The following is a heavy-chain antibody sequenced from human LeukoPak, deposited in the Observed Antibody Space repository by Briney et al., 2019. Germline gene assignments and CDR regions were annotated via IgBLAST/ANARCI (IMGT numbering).Heavy chain of an antibody. J-gene: IGHJ5*02. CDR1: GFTYSHYG. Sequence: GGSLRLSCAASGFTYSHYGMHWVRQAPGKGLEWVAVIWSDGTEKYYGDAVKGRFTISRDNSRNTLSPQMNSLRGEDTAVYYCAKDSCSGGSCYSGWFDPWGQGTLVTVSS. V-gene: IGHV3-33*06. CDR2: IWSDGTEK. CDR3: AKDSCSGGSCYSGWFDP. D-gene: IGHD2-15*01.